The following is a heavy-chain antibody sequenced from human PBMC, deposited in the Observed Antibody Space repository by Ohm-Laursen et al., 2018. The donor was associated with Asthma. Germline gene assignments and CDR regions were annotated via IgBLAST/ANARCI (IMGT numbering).Heavy chain of an antibody. V-gene: IGHV1-69*01. Sequence: SSVKVSCKASGGTFSSYAISWVRQAPGQGLEWMGGIIPIFGTANYAQKFQGRVTITADESASTAYMELSSLTSGDSAMYYCASVDLGDYWGQGTLVTVSS. J-gene: IGHJ4*02. CDR1: GGTFSSYA. CDR3: ASVDLGDY. CDR2: IIPIFGTA. D-gene: IGHD3-16*01.